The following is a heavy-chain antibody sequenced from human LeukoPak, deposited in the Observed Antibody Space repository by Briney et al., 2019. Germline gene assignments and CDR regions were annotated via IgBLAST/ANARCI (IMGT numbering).Heavy chain of an antibody. Sequence: PGGSLRLSCAASGFTFSNYAMTWVRQAPGKGLEWVSGISGGGGNTYYADSVKGRFTISRDNSKKTVHLQMSSLRAEDTAVYYCAKGGRDSRGNWFPPWGQGTLVTVSS. CDR2: ISGGGGNT. D-gene: IGHD2-21*01. CDR1: GFTFSNYA. J-gene: IGHJ5*02. CDR3: AKGGRDSRGNWFPP. V-gene: IGHV3-23*01.